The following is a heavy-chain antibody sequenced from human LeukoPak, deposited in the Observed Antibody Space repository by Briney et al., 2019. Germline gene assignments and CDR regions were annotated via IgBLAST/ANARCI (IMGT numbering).Heavy chain of an antibody. J-gene: IGHJ3*01. CDR3: AKDVSGTYYAFDV. CDR1: GASVRSPF. V-gene: IGHV4-59*02. Sequence: PSETLSLTCGIPGASVRSPFWSWIRQSPGMGLGWIGYISNRGSTAYNPSLRSRVTISVDAPKNEVSLNVRSVSPADTAVYYCAKDVSGTYYAFDVWGQGRTV. CDR2: ISNRGST. D-gene: IGHD3-22*01.